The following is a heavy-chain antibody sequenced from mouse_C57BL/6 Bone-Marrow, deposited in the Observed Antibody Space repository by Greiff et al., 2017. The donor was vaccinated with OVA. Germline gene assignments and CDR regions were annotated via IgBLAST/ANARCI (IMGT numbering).Heavy chain of an antibody. J-gene: IGHJ3*01. CDR2: IFPGSGST. V-gene: IGHV1-75*01. D-gene: IGHD2-4*01. CDR1: GYTFTDYY. CDR3: AREGGYDYDGAWFAY. Sequence: VQLQQSGPELVKPGASVKISCKASGYTFTDYYINWVKQRPGQGLEWIGWIFPGSGSTYYNEKFKGKATLTVDKSSSTAYMLLSSLTSEDSAVYFCAREGGYDYDGAWFAYWGQGTLVTVSA.